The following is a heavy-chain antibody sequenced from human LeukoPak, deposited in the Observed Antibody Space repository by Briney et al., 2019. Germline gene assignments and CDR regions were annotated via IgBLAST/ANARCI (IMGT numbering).Heavy chain of an antibody. CDR1: GGSLSGHF. CDR2: INHSGTT. J-gene: IGHJ5*02. CDR3: AKGPQTGWFDT. Sequence: SETLSLTXAVYGGSLSGHFCSWIRQSPGKGLEWIGEINHSGTTNYNPSLKSRVTLSVDTSKNQFSLRLNSVTAADTAVYYCAKGPQTGWFDTWGQGALVTVSS. V-gene: IGHV4-34*01. D-gene: IGHD3-10*01.